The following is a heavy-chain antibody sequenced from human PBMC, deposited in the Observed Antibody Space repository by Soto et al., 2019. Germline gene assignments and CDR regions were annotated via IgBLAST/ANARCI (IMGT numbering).Heavy chain of an antibody. CDR1: GGSITPYY. CDR2: ISSSGFT. D-gene: IGHD6-13*01. Sequence: QVQLQESGPGLVKPSETLSLTCTVSGGSITPYYWSWIRQPPGKRLEWIGYISSSGFTNYNPSLNSRVTISVDTCKNQFSLKLSSVTAADTAVYYCVRDCYSSSCFDLWGQGTLVTVSS. J-gene: IGHJ4*02. CDR3: VRDCYSSSCFDL. V-gene: IGHV4-59*01.